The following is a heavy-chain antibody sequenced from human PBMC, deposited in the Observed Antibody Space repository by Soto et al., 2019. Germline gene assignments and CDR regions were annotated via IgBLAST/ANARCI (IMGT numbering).Heavy chain of an antibody. CDR2: IIPIFGTE. CDR1: GGTFSSYA. Sequence: SVKVSCKASGGTFSSYAISWVRQAPGQGLEWMGGIIPIFGTENYAQKFQGRVTITADESTSTAYMELSSLRSEDTAVYYCARDRIAGSKYYYGMDVWGQGTTVTVSS. CDR3: ARDRIAGSKYYYGMDV. D-gene: IGHD6-13*01. V-gene: IGHV1-69*13. J-gene: IGHJ6*02.